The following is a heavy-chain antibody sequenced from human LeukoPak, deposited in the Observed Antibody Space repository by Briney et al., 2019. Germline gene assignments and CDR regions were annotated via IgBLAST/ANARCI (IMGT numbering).Heavy chain of an antibody. CDR3: ARTYDFGRGPPGDAFDN. J-gene: IGHJ3*02. D-gene: IGHD3-3*01. V-gene: IGHV3-33*01. CDR1: GFTFSSYG. CDR2: IGYDGRNK. Sequence: GSLRLSCAASGFTFSSYGIHWVRQAPGKGLEWVTFIGYDGRNKYYADSVKGRFTISRDNARESVFLQMDSLRVDDTAVYYCARTYDFGRGPPGDAFDNWGPGTWVIVSS.